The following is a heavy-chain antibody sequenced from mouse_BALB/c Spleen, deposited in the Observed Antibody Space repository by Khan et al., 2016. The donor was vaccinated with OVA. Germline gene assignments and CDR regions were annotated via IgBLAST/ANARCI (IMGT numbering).Heavy chain of an antibody. CDR3: AKPTVTGAMDY. CDR2: IWRGGST. D-gene: IGHD2-13*01. Sequence: QVQLKLSGPSLVQPSQSLSITCTVSGFSLTSYGVHWVRQSPGKGLEWLGVIWRGGSTDYNAAFMSRQSITKDNSKSQVFFKMNSLQAEDTDIYDCAKPTVTGAMDYWGQGTSVTVSS. CDR1: GFSLTSYG. J-gene: IGHJ4*01. V-gene: IGHV2-5-1*01.